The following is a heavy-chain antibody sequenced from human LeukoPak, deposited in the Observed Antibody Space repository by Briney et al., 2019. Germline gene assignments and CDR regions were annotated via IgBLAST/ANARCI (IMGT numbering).Heavy chain of an antibody. J-gene: IGHJ4*02. D-gene: IGHD3-10*01. V-gene: IGHV1-2*02. Sequence: ASVKVSCKASGYTFTGYYMHWVRQAPGQGLEWMGWINPNSGGTNYAQKFQGRVTMTRDTSISTAYMELSRLRSDDTAVYYCARDRSGFYGSGSHPKNNFDYWGQGTLVTVSS. CDR2: INPNSGGT. CDR3: ARDRSGFYGSGSHPKNNFDY. CDR1: GYTFTGYY.